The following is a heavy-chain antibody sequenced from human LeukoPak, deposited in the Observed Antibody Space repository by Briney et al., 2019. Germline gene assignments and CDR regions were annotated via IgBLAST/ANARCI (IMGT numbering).Heavy chain of an antibody. Sequence: ASVKVSCKASGYTFTGYYMHWVRQAPGQGLEWMGRINPNSGGTNYAQKFQGRVTMTRDTSISTAYMELSRLRSDDTAVYYCARVSSGWYEEFDYCGQGTLVTVSS. CDR3: ARVSSGWYEEFDY. CDR1: GYTFTGYY. V-gene: IGHV1-2*06. D-gene: IGHD6-19*01. J-gene: IGHJ4*02. CDR2: INPNSGGT.